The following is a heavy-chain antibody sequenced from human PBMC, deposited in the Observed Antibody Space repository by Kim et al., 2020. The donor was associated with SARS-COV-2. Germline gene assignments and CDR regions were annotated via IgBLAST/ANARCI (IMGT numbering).Heavy chain of an antibody. D-gene: IGHD3-16*02. CDR1: GFTFSSFA. CDR3: AKNPFDYVWGSYRYPFD. CDR2: IGGSGTTT. J-gene: IGHJ4*01. Sequence: GGSLRFSCGASGFTFSSFAMSWVRQAPGKGLEWVSAIGGSGTTTFYADSVKGRFIISRDNSNNRFYLQMNSLRAEDTAVYFCAKNPFDYVWGSYRYPFD. V-gene: IGHV3-23*01.